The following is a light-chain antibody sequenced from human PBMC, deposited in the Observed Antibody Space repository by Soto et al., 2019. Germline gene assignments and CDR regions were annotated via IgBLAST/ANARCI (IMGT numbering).Light chain of an antibody. V-gene: IGLV2-8*01. CDR2: EVS. CDR3: SSYAGSSNLGV. CDR1: SSDVGGYNY. Sequence: QSALTQPPSASGSPGQSVTISCTGTSSDVGGYNYVSWYHQHPGRAPKLMIYEVSKRPSGVPDRFSGSKSGNTASLTVSGLQPEDEADYYCSSYAGSSNLGVFGGGTKLTVL. J-gene: IGLJ2*01.